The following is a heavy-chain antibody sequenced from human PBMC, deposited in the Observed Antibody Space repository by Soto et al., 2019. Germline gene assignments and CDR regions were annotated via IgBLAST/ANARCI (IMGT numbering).Heavy chain of an antibody. J-gene: IGHJ4*02. Sequence: QLLLHESGPGLVKPSETLSLTCTVSGVSVTSGSYFWGWIRKSPGQGLEWLGSIFSEVTSYYNTSLKSRLTISEDASKSQFSLKLTSVTAADTAIYYCFAGPRQGGISYAIDSWGQGTLVTVSA. CDR2: IFSEVTS. CDR1: GVSVTSGSYF. D-gene: IGHD2-15*01. CDR3: FAGPRQGGISYAIDS. V-gene: IGHV4-39*01.